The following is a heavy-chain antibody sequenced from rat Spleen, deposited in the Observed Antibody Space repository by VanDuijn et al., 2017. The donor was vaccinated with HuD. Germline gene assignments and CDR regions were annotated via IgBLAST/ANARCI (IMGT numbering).Heavy chain of an antibody. J-gene: IGHJ2*01. CDR1: GFTFSDYF. Sequence: EVQLVESDGGLVQPGRSLKLSCAASGFTFSDYFMAWVRQAPTKGLEWVATISSDGRRNYYRDSVKGRFTISRDNAKTSLYLQMDSLRSADTATYYCARHDYGGYPYWGQGVMVTVSA. V-gene: IGHV5-29*01. CDR2: ISSDGRRN. CDR3: ARHDYGGYPY. D-gene: IGHD1-11*01.